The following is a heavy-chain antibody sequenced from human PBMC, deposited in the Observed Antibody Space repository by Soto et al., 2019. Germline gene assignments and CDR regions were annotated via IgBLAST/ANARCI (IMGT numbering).Heavy chain of an antibody. J-gene: IGHJ4*02. Sequence: PSETLSLTCTVSGGSVSSGSYYWSWIRQPPGKGLEWIGYIYYSGSTNYNPSLKSRVTISVDTSKNQFSLKLSSVTAADTAVYYCARDVTGMVDYWGQGTLVTVSS. V-gene: IGHV4-61*01. D-gene: IGHD1-1*01. CDR2: IYYSGST. CDR1: GGSVSSGSYY. CDR3: ARDVTGMVDY.